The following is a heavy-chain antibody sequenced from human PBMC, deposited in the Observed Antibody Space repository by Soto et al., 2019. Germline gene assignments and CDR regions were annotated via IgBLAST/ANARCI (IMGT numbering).Heavy chain of an antibody. CDR3: ARDRSSGTYYGSYGVFDI. D-gene: IGHD1-26*01. CDR2: MYHSGST. V-gene: IGHV4-4*02. J-gene: IGHJ3*02. CDR1: GGSISSTNW. Sequence: QVQLQESGPGLVKPSGTLSLTCAVSGGSISSTNWWTWVRQPPGKGLEWIGNMYHSGSTNYNPSPKIRVDISVDKSQKQFSLKLNTVTAADTAVYFCARDRSSGTYYGSYGVFDIWGQGTMVTVSS.